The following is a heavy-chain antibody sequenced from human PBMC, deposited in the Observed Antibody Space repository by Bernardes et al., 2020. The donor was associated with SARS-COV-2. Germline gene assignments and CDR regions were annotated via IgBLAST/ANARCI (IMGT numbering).Heavy chain of an antibody. CDR2: ISGNGATT. V-gene: IGHV3-23*01. CDR1: GFTFNTHA. D-gene: IGHD3-10*01. J-gene: IGHJ4*02. Sequence: GGSLRLSCAASGFTFNTHAMSWVRQAPGKGLEWVSTISGNGATTYYADSVKGRFTISRDSSKKTLYLQMNSLRAEDTAVYYCAQDLDYYGSGNWGQGILVTVSS. CDR3: AQDLDYYGSGN.